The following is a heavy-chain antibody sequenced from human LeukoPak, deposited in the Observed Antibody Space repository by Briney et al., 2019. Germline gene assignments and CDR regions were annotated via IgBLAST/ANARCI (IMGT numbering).Heavy chain of an antibody. CDR1: GGTFSSYA. D-gene: IGHD4-23*01. J-gene: IGHJ6*02. CDR2: IIPILGIA. V-gene: IGHV1-69*04. CDR3: AREGTTVENYYYGMDV. Sequence: GSSVKVSCKASGGTFSSYAISWVRQAPGQGLKWMGRIIPILGIANYAQKFQGRVTITADKSTSTAYMELSSLRSEDTAVYYCAREGTTVENYYYGMDVWGQGTTVTVSS.